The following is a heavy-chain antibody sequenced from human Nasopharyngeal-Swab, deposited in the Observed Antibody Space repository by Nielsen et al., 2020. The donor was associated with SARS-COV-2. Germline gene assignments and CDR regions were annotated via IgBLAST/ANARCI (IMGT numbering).Heavy chain of an antibody. CDR3: ARDMVRFPGRYYGMDV. CDR1: GFTFSSYS. CDR2: ISSSSSYI. V-gene: IGHV3-21*01. Sequence: GESLKISCAASGFTFSSYSMNWVRQAPGKGLEWVSSISSSSSYIYYADSVKGRFTISRDNAKNSLYLQMNSLRAEDTAVYYCARDMVRFPGRYYGMDVWGQGTTVTVSS. J-gene: IGHJ6*02. D-gene: IGHD3-3*01.